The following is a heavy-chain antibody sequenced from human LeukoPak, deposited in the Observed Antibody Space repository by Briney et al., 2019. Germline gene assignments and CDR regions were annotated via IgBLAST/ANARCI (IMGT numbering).Heavy chain of an antibody. CDR3: ARPRQWLVRAPDAFDI. J-gene: IGHJ3*02. CDR1: GGSFSGYY. D-gene: IGHD6-19*01. V-gene: IGHV4-34*01. Sequence: SETLSLTCAVYGGSFSGYYWSWIRQPPGKGLEWIGEINHNGSTNYNPSLKSRVTISVDTSKNQFSLKLSSVTAADTAVYYCARPRQWLVRAPDAFDIWGQGTMVTASS. CDR2: INHNGST.